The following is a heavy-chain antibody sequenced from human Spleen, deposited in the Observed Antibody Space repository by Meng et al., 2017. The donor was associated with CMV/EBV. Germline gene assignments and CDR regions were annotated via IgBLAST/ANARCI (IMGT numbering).Heavy chain of an antibody. CDR2: IYDSGST. Sequence: SETLSLTCTVSGGSISSYYWSWIRQHPGKGLEWIGHIYDSGSTYYNPSLKSRVTISVDTSKNQFSLKLSSVTAADTAVYYCARDYGNPRWNYYYGMDVWGQGTTVTVSS. CDR3: ARDYGNPRWNYYYGMDV. J-gene: IGHJ6*02. CDR1: GGSISSYY. V-gene: IGHV4-59*12. D-gene: IGHD4-11*01.